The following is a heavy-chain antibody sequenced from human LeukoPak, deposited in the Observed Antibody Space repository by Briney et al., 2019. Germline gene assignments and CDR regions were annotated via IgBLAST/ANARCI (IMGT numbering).Heavy chain of an antibody. CDR3: AREPYDSSGYYYGDAFDI. CDR1: GGSISSYY. J-gene: IGHJ3*02. D-gene: IGHD3-22*01. V-gene: IGHV4-4*07. Sequence: PSETLSLTCTVSGGSISSYYWSWIRQPAGKGLEWIGRIYTSGSTNYNPSLKSRVTISVDTSKNQFSLKLSSVTAADTAVYYCAREPYDSSGYYYGDAFDIWGQGTMVTVSS. CDR2: IYTSGST.